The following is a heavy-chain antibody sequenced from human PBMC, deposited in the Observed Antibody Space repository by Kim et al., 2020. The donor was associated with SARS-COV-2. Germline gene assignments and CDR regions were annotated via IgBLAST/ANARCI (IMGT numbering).Heavy chain of an antibody. Sequence: GGSLRLSCEVSGFTFSNFAMSWVRQAPGKGLEWVAGISSSGINTHYADSGKGRFTISRDSPKNTLYLQMHSLRVEDTAVYYCAKHRPNWDVVGALDFWGQGTMLIVSS. CDR3: AKHRPNWDVVGALDF. J-gene: IGHJ3*01. V-gene: IGHV3-23*01. CDR1: GFTFSNFA. CDR2: ISSSGINT. D-gene: IGHD1-26*01.